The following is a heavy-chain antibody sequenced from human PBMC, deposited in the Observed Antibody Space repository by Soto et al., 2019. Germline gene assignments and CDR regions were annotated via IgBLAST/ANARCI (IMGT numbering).Heavy chain of an antibody. Sequence: GGSLRLSCAASGFTFSSYAMSWVRQAPGKGLEWVSAISGSGGSTYYADSVKGRFTISRDNSKNTLYLQMNSLRAEDTAVYYCANYDSSGYYYSSYYYYGMDVWGQGTTVTVSS. J-gene: IGHJ6*02. CDR3: ANYDSSGYYYSSYYYYGMDV. CDR2: ISGSGGST. V-gene: IGHV3-23*01. CDR1: GFTFSSYA. D-gene: IGHD3-22*01.